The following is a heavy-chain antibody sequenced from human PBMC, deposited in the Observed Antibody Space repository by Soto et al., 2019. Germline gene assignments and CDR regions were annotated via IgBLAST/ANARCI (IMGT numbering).Heavy chain of an antibody. D-gene: IGHD3-22*01. Sequence: QVQLVESGGGVVQPGRSLRLSCAASGFTFSSYAMHWVRQAPGKGLEWVAVISYDGSNKYYADSVKGRFTISRDNSKNTLYLQMNSLRAEDTAVYYCARDPFNYYESSGGDFYFDYWGQGPLVTVSS. J-gene: IGHJ4*02. CDR3: ARDPFNYYESSGGDFYFDY. CDR1: GFTFSSYA. CDR2: ISYDGSNK. V-gene: IGHV3-30-3*01.